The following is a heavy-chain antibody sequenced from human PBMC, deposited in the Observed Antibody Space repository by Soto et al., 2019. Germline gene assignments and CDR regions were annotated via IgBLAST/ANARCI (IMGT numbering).Heavy chain of an antibody. CDR2: IIPIFGSP. D-gene: IGHD4-4*01. Sequence: QVQLVQSGAEVKKPGSSVRVSCKACGGPHRSHDINWVRQASAQGLVWMGGIIPIFGSPNYAQKFQGRVTITADESSITAYMELSSLRSEDTAVYYCAGTVEIPYYHGMDVWGQGTTVTVSS. CDR1: GGPHRSHD. CDR3: AGTVEIPYYHGMDV. V-gene: IGHV1-69*01. J-gene: IGHJ6*02.